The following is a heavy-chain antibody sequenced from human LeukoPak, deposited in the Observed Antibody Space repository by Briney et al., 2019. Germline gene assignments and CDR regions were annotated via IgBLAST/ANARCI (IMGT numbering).Heavy chain of an antibody. V-gene: IGHV4-34*01. Sequence: PSETLSLTCAVYGGSFSGYYWSWIRQPPGKGLEWIGEINHSGSTNYNPSLKSRVTISVDTSKNQFSLKLSSVTAADTAVYYCARVRGVNRNYYYYYMDVWGKGTTVTISS. CDR2: INHSGST. J-gene: IGHJ6*03. CDR3: ARVRGVNRNYYYYYMDV. D-gene: IGHD3-10*01. CDR1: GGSFSGYY.